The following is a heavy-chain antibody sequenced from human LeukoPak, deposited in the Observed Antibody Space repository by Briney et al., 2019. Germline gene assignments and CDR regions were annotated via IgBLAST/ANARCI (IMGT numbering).Heavy chain of an antibody. J-gene: IGHJ4*02. D-gene: IGHD3-10*01. Sequence: PGGSLRLSCAASGFTFSDYYMSWIRQAPGKGLEWVSYISSSGSTIYYADSVKGRFTISRDNAKNSLDLQMNSLIAEDTAVYYCARDSSRSSGNNWYFDYWGQGTLVTVSS. CDR2: ISSSGSTI. CDR1: GFTFSDYY. CDR3: ARDSSRSSGNNWYFDY. V-gene: IGHV3-11*01.